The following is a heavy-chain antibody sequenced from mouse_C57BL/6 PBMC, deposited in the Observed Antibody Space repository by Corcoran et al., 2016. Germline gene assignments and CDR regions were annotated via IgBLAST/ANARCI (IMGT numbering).Heavy chain of an antibody. CDR1: GYTFTTYG. D-gene: IGHD2-3*01. CDR3: ARDGYFAMDY. V-gene: IGHV9-3*01. Sequence: QIQLVQSGPELKKPGETVKISCKASGYTFTTYGMSWVKQAPGKGLKWMGWINTYSGVPTYADDFKGRFASSLETSASTAYLQINNLKNEDTATYFCARDGYFAMDYWGQGTSVTVSS. CDR2: INTYSGVP. J-gene: IGHJ4*01.